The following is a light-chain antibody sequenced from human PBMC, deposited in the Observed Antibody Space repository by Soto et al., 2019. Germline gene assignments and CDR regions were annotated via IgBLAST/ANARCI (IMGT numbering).Light chain of an antibody. Sequence: EIVLTQSPATLSLSPGERATLSCRASQSVSSYLAWYQQEPGQAPRLLIYDASNRATGIPARFSGSGSGTDFTLTISSLEPEDFAVYYCQQRSNSPYTFGQGTKLEIK. CDR3: QQRSNSPYT. CDR2: DAS. J-gene: IGKJ2*01. V-gene: IGKV3-11*01. CDR1: QSVSSY.